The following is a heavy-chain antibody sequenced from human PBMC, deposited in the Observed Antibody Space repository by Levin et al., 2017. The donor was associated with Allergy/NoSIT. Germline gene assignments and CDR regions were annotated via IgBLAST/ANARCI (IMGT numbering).Heavy chain of an antibody. CDR2: IKQDGSEK. J-gene: IGHJ6*02. D-gene: IGHD3-3*01. CDR3: ARDTGWSGVYSRVLYGMDG. Sequence: GGSLRLSCAASGFTFSWYWMSWVRQAPGKGLEWVANIKQDGSEKYYVDSVKGRFTISRDNVKTTLYLEMNSLRAEDTSLYYCARDTGWSGVYSRVLYGMDGWGQGTTVTVSS. V-gene: IGHV3-7*01. CDR1: GFTFSWYW.